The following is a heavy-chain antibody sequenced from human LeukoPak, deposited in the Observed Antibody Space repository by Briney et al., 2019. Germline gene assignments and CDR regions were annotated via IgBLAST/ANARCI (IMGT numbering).Heavy chain of an antibody. Sequence: SETLSLTCTVSGGSISSGSYYWSWIRQPAGKGLEWIGRIYTSGSTNYNPSLKSRVTISVDTSKNQFSLKLSSVTAADTAVYYCARESNDYVWGSYRYYYYYMDVWGKGTTVTISS. CDR1: GGSISSGSYY. CDR3: ARESNDYVWGSYRYYYYYMDV. J-gene: IGHJ6*03. CDR2: IYTSGST. V-gene: IGHV4-61*02. D-gene: IGHD3-16*02.